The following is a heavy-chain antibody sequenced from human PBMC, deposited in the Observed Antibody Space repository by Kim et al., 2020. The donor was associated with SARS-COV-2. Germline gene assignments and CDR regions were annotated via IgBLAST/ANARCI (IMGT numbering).Heavy chain of an antibody. V-gene: IGHV4-59*08. J-gene: IGHJ6*03. D-gene: IGHD3-3*01. Sequence: SETLSLTCSVSGGSISTYYWSWIRQPPGKGLEWIGYIYYSGSTNYNPSLKSRVTISVDTSKNQFSLKLSSVTAADTAVYYCARQTVGYDFWSGYYTGYYYYMDVWGKGTTVTVSS. CDR2: IYYSGST. CDR1: GGSISTYY. CDR3: ARQTVGYDFWSGYYTGYYYYMDV.